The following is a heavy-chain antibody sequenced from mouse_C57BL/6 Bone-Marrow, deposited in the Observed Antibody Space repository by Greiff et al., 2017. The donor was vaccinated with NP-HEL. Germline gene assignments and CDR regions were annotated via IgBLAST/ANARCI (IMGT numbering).Heavy chain of an antibody. Sequence: VQGVESGPGLVQPSQSLSITCTVSGFSLTSYGVHWVRQSPGKGLEWLGVIWSGGSTDYNAAFISRLSISKDNSKSQVFFKMNSLQADDTAIYYCASLYYYGSSPYYYAMDYWGQGTSVTVSS. J-gene: IGHJ4*01. CDR3: ASLYYYGSSPYYYAMDY. V-gene: IGHV2-2*01. CDR1: GFSLTSYG. CDR2: IWSGGST. D-gene: IGHD1-1*01.